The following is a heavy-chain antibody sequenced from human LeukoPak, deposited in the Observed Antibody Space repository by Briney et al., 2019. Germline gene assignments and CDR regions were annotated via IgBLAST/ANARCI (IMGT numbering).Heavy chain of an antibody. D-gene: IGHD2-15*01. V-gene: IGHV4-4*07. CDR3: ARVVVVAATYAFDI. J-gene: IGHJ3*02. CDR1: GGSISSYC. Sequence: PSETLSLTCTVSGGSISSYCWSWIRQPAGKGLEWIGRIYTSGSTNYNPSLKSRVTMSVDTSKNQFSLKLSSVTAADTAVYYCARVVVVAATYAFDIWGQGTMVTVSS. CDR2: IYTSGST.